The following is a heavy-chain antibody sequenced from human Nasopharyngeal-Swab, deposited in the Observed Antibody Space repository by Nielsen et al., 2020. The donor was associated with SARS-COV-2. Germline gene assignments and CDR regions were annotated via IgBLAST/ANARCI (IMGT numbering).Heavy chain of an antibody. D-gene: IGHD5-24*01. Sequence: WIRQPTGKGLEWIASIHNSGSTHFNPSFASRVTISGDASKRQFSLRLSSVTTADTAVYYCARHGTWLQYGFDSWGQGTLVTVSS. CDR3: ARHGTWLQYGFDS. J-gene: IGHJ4*02. CDR2: IHNSGST. V-gene: IGHV4-39*01.